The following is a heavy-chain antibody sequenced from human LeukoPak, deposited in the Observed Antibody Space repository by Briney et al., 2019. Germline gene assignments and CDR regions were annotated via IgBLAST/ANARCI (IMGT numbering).Heavy chain of an antibody. D-gene: IGHD1-1*01. Sequence: GGSLRLSCAASGFTLRGYGMHWVRQAPGKGLEWVAFIRYDGSDKSYADSVRGRFTISRDNSENTLYLQINSLRVEDTAVYYCAKDTPTTGYHLDSWGQGTLVTVSS. CDR3: AKDTPTTGYHLDS. CDR1: GFTLRGYG. CDR2: IRYDGSDK. V-gene: IGHV3-30*02. J-gene: IGHJ4*02.